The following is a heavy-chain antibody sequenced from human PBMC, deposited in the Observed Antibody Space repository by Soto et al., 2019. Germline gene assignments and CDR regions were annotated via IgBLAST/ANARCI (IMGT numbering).Heavy chain of an antibody. D-gene: IGHD3-22*01. Sequence: GGSLRLSCAGSGFIFSNSAFHWVRQAPGKGLEWVALISYDGNNKYYADSVKGRFTISRDNSKNTLYLQMHSLRADDTAVYCCAREVASYDRSGFFDYWGQGALVTVSS. CDR2: ISYDGNNK. V-gene: IGHV3-30-3*01. CDR1: GFIFSNSA. J-gene: IGHJ4*02. CDR3: AREVASYDRSGFFDY.